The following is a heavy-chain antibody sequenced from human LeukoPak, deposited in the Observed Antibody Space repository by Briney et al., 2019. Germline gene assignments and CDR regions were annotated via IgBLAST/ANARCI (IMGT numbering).Heavy chain of an antibody. J-gene: IGHJ4*02. CDR2: IYYSGST. D-gene: IGHD6-13*01. Sequence: SETLSLTCTVSGGSISSSSYYWGWIRQPPGKGLEWIGSIYYSGSTYYNPSLKSRVTISVDTSKNQFSLKLSSVTAADTAVYYCARGGRSSSWYGYWGQGTLVTASS. V-gene: IGHV4-39*01. CDR1: GGSISSSSYY. CDR3: ARGGRSSSWYGY.